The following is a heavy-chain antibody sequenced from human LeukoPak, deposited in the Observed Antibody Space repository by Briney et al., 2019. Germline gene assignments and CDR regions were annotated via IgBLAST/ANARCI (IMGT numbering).Heavy chain of an antibody. CDR1: GFTFNYYA. D-gene: IGHD5-18*01. J-gene: IGHJ4*02. CDR3: AWKDTTMVYFDY. V-gene: IGHV3-23*01. CDR2: ISGSGGST. Sequence: GGSLRLSCAASGFTFNYYAMNWVRQAPGKGLEWVSGISGSGGSTYYADSVKGRFTISSDNSENTLYLEMDSLRAEDTAIYYCAWKDTTMVYFDYWGQGTLVTVSS.